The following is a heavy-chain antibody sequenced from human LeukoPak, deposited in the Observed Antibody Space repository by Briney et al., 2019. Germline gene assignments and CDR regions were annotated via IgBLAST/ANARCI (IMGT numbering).Heavy chain of an antibody. CDR1: SGSISSRSDY. CDR3: SRSHDYGGLYFYYYMDV. D-gene: IGHD4-23*01. J-gene: IGHJ6*03. CDR2: LDSSGST. Sequence: PSETLSLTCTVSSGSISSRSDYWGWIRQTPGKGLEWIGNLDSSGSTYYNPSLKSRVTISVGTSKNQFSLNLRSVTAAEPAIYFCSRSHDYGGLYFYYYMDVWGKGTTVTVSS. V-gene: IGHV4-39*01.